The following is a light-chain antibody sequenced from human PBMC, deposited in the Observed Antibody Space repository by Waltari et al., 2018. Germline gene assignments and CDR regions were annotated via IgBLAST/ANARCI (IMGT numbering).Light chain of an antibody. Sequence: SYELPQPPPVSVAPGPTARITCPGDALPNQFPSWYQQIPGQAPVLVIYKDTERPSGIPERFSGSISGTTVTLTISGVQAEDEADYYCQSADSSNTYVLFGGGTQLTVL. CDR3: QSADSSNTYVL. CDR1: ALPNQF. J-gene: IGLJ2*01. V-gene: IGLV3-25*03. CDR2: KDT.